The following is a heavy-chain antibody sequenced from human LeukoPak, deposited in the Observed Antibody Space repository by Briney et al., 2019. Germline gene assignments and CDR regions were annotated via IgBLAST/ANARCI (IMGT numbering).Heavy chain of an antibody. CDR3: ATSYIDSDY. CDR2: IHPNSGGT. Sequence: ASVKVSCKASGYTFTGYYMHWVRQAPGQGREWMGRIHPNSGGTNYAQKFQGTVPMTRDTSISTAYMELSRLRSDDTAVYYCATSYIDSDYWGQGTLVTVSS. V-gene: IGHV1-2*06. J-gene: IGHJ4*02. D-gene: IGHD2-2*02. CDR1: GYTFTGYY.